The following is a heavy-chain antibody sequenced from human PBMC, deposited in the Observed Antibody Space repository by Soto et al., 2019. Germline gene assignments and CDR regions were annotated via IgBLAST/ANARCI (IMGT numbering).Heavy chain of an antibody. CDR1: GFTFTSYA. V-gene: IGHV3-23*01. D-gene: IGHD4-4*01. CDR3: AKGTPYSRSPFDY. CDR2: ISGGSGGHT. Sequence: GGSLRLSCAGSGFTFTSYAMTWVRQAPGKGLEWVSAISGGSGGHTYYADSVKGRFTISRDNSKNTLFLQMNSLRAEDTALYYCAKGTPYSRSPFDYWGQGTLVTVSS. J-gene: IGHJ4*02.